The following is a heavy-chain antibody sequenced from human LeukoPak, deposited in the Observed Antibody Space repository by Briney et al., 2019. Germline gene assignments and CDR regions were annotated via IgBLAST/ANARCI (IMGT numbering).Heavy chain of an antibody. CDR3: ARLDYYDRSGYPGYWYFDL. J-gene: IGHJ2*01. Sequence: SETLSLTCAVSTYSISSGYYWGWIRQPPGKGLEWIGSIYHSESTYYNPSVKSRVTISVDTSKNQFSLKLSSVTAADTAVYYCARLDYYDRSGYPGYWYFDLWGRGTLVTVSS. D-gene: IGHD3-22*01. CDR2: IYHSEST. V-gene: IGHV4-38-2*01. CDR1: TYSISSGYY.